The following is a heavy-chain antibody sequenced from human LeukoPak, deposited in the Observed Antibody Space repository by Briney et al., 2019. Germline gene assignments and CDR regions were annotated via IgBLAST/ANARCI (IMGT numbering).Heavy chain of an antibody. D-gene: IGHD5-18*01. J-gene: IGHJ4*02. CDR1: GFTVSSNY. CDR2: IYADGST. CDR3: AKDGYSYGYSEFDY. Sequence: PGGSLRLSCAASGFTVSSNYMSWVRQAPGKGLEWVSVIYADGSTYYAESVKGRFTISRDNSKNTLYLQMNSLRAEDTAVYYCAKDGYSYGYSEFDYWGQGTLVTVSS. V-gene: IGHV3-53*01.